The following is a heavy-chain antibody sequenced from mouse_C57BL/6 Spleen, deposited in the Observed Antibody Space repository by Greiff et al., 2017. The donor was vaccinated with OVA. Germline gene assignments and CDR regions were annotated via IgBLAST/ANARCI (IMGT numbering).Heavy chain of an antibody. D-gene: IGHD2-4*01. CDR1: GYTFTSYG. J-gene: IGHJ2*01. CDR2: IYPRSGNT. V-gene: IGHV1-81*01. Sequence: QVQLQQSGAELARPGASVKLSCKASGYTFTSYGISWVKQRTGQGLEWIGEIYPRSGNTYYNEKFKGKATLTADKSSSTAYMELRSLTSEDSAVYFCARVGIVITSDSYFDYWGQGTTLTVSS. CDR3: ARVGIVITSDSYFDY.